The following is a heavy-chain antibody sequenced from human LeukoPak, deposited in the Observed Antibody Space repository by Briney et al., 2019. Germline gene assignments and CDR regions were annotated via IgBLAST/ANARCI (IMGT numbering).Heavy chain of an antibody. CDR3: ATTLQWLVRRYYFDY. CDR2: IIPIFGTA. CDR1: GGTFSSYA. V-gene: IGHV1-69*01. J-gene: IGHJ4*02. D-gene: IGHD6-19*01. Sequence: SVKVSCKASGGTFSSYAISWVRQAPGQGLEWMGGIIPIFGTANYAQKFQGRVTITADESTSTAYVELSSLRSEDTAVYYCATTLQWLVRRYYFDYWGQGTLVTVSS.